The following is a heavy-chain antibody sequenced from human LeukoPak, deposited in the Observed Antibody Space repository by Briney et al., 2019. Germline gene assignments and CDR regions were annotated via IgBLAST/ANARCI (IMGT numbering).Heavy chain of an antibody. D-gene: IGHD3-9*01. CDR2: ITSGGDYI. Sequence: GGSLRLSCAASGFTFNTFNMNWVRQAPGKGLEWVLSITSGGDYIYYADSVKGRFTTSRDNAKNSLSLQLNSLRVEDTAVYYCARGHYDVLAASYKWTPDYWGQGTLVTVSS. J-gene: IGHJ4*02. CDR1: GFTFNTFN. V-gene: IGHV3-21*01. CDR3: ARGHYDVLAASYKWTPDY.